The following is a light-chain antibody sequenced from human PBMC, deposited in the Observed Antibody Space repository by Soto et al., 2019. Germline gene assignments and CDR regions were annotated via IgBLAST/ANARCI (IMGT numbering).Light chain of an antibody. CDR1: QSIGNS. V-gene: IGKV3-11*01. CDR3: QHCANWPT. J-gene: IGKJ4*01. CDR2: DAA. Sequence: PGERVTLSCRASQSIGNSLAWYQQKPGQAPRLLIYDAASRATGILARFSGSGSGTDFTLAITSLEPEDFALYYCQHCANWPTFGGGTKVQIK.